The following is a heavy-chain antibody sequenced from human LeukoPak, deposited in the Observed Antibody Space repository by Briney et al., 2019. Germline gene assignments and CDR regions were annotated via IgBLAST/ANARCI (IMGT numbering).Heavy chain of an antibody. CDR2: IYHSGST. D-gene: IGHD6-19*01. CDR1: GYSISSGYY. V-gene: IGHV4-38-2*02. Sequence: ASETLSLTCTVSGYSISSGYYWGWIRQPPGKGLEWIGSIYHSGSTYYNPSLKRRVTISVDTSKNQFSLKLSSVTAADTAVYYCARSIRGYSSGWYYFDPWGQGTLVTVSS. J-gene: IGHJ5*02. CDR3: ARSIRGYSSGWYYFDP.